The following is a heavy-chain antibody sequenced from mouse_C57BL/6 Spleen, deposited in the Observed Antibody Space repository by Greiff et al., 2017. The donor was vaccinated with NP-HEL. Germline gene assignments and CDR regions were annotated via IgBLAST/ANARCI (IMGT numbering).Heavy chain of an antibody. J-gene: IGHJ1*03. D-gene: IGHD1-1*01. V-gene: IGHV1-54*01. CDR2: INPGSGGT. CDR1: GYAFTNYL. Sequence: VQLQQSGAELVRPGTSVKVSCKASGYAFTNYLIEWVKQRPGQGLEWIGVINPGSGGTNYNEKFKGKATLTADKSSSTAYMQLSSLTSEDSAVYFCARDYGSSYWYFDDWGTGTTVTVSS. CDR3: ARDYGSSYWYFDD.